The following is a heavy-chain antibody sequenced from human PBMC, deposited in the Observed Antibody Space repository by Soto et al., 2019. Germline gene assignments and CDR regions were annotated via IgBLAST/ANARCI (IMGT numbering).Heavy chain of an antibody. D-gene: IGHD6-13*01. J-gene: IGHJ5*02. Sequence: PSETLSLTCTVSGGSIDSDYWSWIRQPPGKGLEWIGYIYYSGSTNYNPSLKSRVTISVDTSKNQFSLKLSSVTAADTAVYYCARGLFYSSSWYFGVWFDPWGQGTLVTVS. CDR1: GGSIDSDY. CDR3: ARGLFYSSSWYFGVWFDP. V-gene: IGHV4-59*12. CDR2: IYYSGST.